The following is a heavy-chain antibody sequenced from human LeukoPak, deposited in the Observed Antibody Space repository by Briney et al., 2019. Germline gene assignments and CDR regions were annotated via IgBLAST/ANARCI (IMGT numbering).Heavy chain of an antibody. V-gene: IGHV3-23*01. Sequence: GGSLRLSCVVSGFTFMNYAMSWVRQAPGKGLEWVSAISGSGTPTHYADSVKGRFTISRDNSKNTLFLQMNSLRAEDTAVYYCARDLDDYNDFPPIFQHWGQGTVDTVSS. CDR1: GFTFMNYA. D-gene: IGHD5-24*01. J-gene: IGHJ1*01. CDR2: ISGSGTPT. CDR3: ARDLDDYNDFPPIFQH.